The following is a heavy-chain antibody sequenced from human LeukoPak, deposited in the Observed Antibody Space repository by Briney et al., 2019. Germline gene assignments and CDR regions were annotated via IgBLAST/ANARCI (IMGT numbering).Heavy chain of an antibody. CDR1: GFTFNYFW. J-gene: IGHJ4*02. CDR3: ARGINGPVD. CDR2: LNTDGSYT. D-gene: IGHD5-24*01. Sequence: PGGSLRLSCAASGFTFNYFWMHWAAQAPGKGLAWVSRLNTDGSYTGYADSVKGRFTISRDNAKNILYLHMNSLRVEDTAVYYCARGINGPVDWGQGTLVTVSS. V-gene: IGHV3-74*01.